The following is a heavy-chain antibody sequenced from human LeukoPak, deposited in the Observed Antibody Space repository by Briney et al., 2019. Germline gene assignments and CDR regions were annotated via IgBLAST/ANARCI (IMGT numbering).Heavy chain of an antibody. CDR1: GGSISSGDYY. V-gene: IGHV4-39*01. D-gene: IGHD5-12*01. J-gene: IGHJ3*01. Sequence: SSETLSLTCTVSGGSISSGDYYWSWIRQPPGKGLEWIGSIYYSGSTYYNPSLKSRVTISVDTSKNQFSLKLSSVTAADTAVYYCARHGIDIVATIREAFDVWGQGTMVTVSS. CDR2: IYYSGST. CDR3: ARHGIDIVATIREAFDV.